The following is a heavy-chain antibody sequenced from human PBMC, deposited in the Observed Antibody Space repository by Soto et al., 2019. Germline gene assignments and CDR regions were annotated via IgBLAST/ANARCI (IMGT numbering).Heavy chain of an antibody. D-gene: IGHD3-10*01. Sequence: PGGSLRLSCAASGFTLSSYSMNWVRQAPGKGLEWVSYISSSSSTIYYADSVKGRFTISRDNAKNSLYLQMNSLRAEDTAVYYCARDYCGSGSHFDYWGQGTLVTVSS. CDR2: ISSSSSTI. CDR1: GFTLSSYS. CDR3: ARDYCGSGSHFDY. J-gene: IGHJ4*02. V-gene: IGHV3-48*01.